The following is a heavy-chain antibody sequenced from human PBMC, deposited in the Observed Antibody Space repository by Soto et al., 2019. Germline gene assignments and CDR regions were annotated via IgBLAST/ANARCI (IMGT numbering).Heavy chain of an antibody. D-gene: IGHD5-18*01. CDR1: GFTFSNYA. CDR3: AKPVNTALVTGGNFDY. CDR2: VSGSGGGT. J-gene: IGHJ4*02. V-gene: IGHV3-23*01. Sequence: EVQLLESGGGLVQPGGSLRLSCAASGFTFSNYAMSWVRQAPGKGLEWVSAVSGSGGGTYYADSVKGRFTISRDNSKNASYQERNSLRAEETAVNYCAKPVNTALVTGGNFDYWGQGTLVTVSS.